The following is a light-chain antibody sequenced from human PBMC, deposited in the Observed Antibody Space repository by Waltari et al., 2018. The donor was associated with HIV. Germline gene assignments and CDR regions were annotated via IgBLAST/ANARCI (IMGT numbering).Light chain of an antibody. V-gene: IGLV1-51*02. Sequence: QSVLTHPPSVYAAPGPKVNSSCSGTSSNIGSNYVSWYQPFPVTAPKLLIFENHKRPSGISDRFSGSKSGTSATLGIIGLQTGDEADYYCGTWDSSLSVGTFGGGTKLTVL. CDR1: SSNIGSNY. J-gene: IGLJ3*02. CDR2: ENH. CDR3: GTWDSSLSVGT.